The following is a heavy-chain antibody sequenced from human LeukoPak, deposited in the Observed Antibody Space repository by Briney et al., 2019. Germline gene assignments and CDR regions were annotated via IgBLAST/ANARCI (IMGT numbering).Heavy chain of an antibody. CDR3: ARLRYDSSGYYYYYYYMDV. J-gene: IGHJ6*03. D-gene: IGHD3-22*01. V-gene: IGHV1-18*04. Sequence: ASVKVSCKASGYTFTGCYMHWVRQAPGQGLEWMGWISAYNGNTNYAQKLQGRVTMTTDTSTSTAYMELRSLRSDDTAVYYCARLRYDSSGYYYYYYYMDVWGKGTTVTISS. CDR1: GYTFTGCY. CDR2: ISAYNGNT.